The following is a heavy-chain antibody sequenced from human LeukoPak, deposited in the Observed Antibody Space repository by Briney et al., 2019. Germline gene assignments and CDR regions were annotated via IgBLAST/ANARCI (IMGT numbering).Heavy chain of an antibody. V-gene: IGHV3-23*01. CDR3: ARDLGCSSSSCYPVRSNWFDP. D-gene: IGHD2-2*01. Sequence: GGSVRLSCAASGFTFSVYAMSWVRQAPGKGLEWISEISNSDDNTYYAESVKGRFTISRDNCKNTVYLQMNSLRAEDTAVYYCARDLGCSSSSCYPVRSNWFDPWGQGTL. CDR1: GFTFSVYA. J-gene: IGHJ5*02. CDR2: ISNSDDNT.